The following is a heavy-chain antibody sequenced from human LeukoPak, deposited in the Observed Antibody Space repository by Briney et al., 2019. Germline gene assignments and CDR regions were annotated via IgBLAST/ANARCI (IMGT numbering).Heavy chain of an antibody. Sequence: GGSLRLSCAASGFTFSNAWMNWVRQAPGKGLEWVGRIKSKTDGGTTDYAAPVKGRFTISRDDSKNTLYLQMNSLKTGDTAVYYCTTDRGYSYGYLFDYWGQGTLVTVSS. J-gene: IGHJ4*02. V-gene: IGHV3-15*07. CDR1: GFTFSNAW. D-gene: IGHD5-18*01. CDR3: TTDRGYSYGYLFDY. CDR2: IKSKTDGGTT.